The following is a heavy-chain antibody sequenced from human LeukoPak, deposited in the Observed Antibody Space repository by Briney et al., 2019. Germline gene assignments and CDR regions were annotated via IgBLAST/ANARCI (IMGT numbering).Heavy chain of an antibody. V-gene: IGHV4-59*11. J-gene: IGHJ3*02. D-gene: IGHD1-26*01. CDR3: ARDLVGATPHAFDI. CDR2: IYYSGST. Sequence: SETLSLTCTVSGGSISSHYWSWIRQPPGKGLEWIGYIYYSGSTNYNPPLKSRVTISVDTSKNQFSLKLSSVTAADTAVYYCARDLVGATPHAFDIWGQGTMVTVSS. CDR1: GGSISSHY.